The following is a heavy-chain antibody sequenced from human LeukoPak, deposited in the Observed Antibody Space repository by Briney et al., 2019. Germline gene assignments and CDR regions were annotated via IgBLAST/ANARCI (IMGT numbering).Heavy chain of an antibody. CDR1: GGSISSYF. Sequence: PSETLSLTCTVSGGSISSYFWTWIRQPAGRGLEWIGRIYTSGTINYNPSLKSRVTISVDKSKNQFYLKLSSVTAADTAVYYCARVYSSGWYVDYWGQGTLVTVSS. D-gene: IGHD6-19*01. J-gene: IGHJ4*02. V-gene: IGHV4-4*07. CDR3: ARVYSSGWYVDY. CDR2: IYTSGTI.